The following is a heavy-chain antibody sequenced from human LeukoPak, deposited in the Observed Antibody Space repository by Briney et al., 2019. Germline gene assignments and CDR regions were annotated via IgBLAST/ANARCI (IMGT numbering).Heavy chain of an antibody. CDR2: ICYSGST. CDR3: ARAGYCSSTSCYSGAFDY. J-gene: IGHJ4*02. V-gene: IGHV4-59*01. Sequence: SETLSLTCTVSGGSISSYYWSWIRQPPGKGLEWIGYICYSGSTNYNPSLKSRVTISVDTSKNQFSLKLSSVTAADTALYYCARAGYCSSTSCYSGAFDYWGQGTLVTVSS. D-gene: IGHD2-2*01. CDR1: GGSISSYY.